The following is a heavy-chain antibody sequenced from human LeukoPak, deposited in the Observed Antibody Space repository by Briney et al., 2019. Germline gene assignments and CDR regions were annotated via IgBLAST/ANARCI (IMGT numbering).Heavy chain of an antibody. Sequence: GSSVKVSCKASGGTFSSYAISWGRQAPGQRLECIGGIIPIFVTASYAQKFQGRVTITTDESTSTAYMELSSLRSEDTAVYYCPRDSSGWYGGQGYWGQGTLVTVSS. CDR2: IIPIFVTA. J-gene: IGHJ4*02. V-gene: IGHV1-69*05. D-gene: IGHD6-19*01. CDR1: GGTFSSYA. CDR3: PRDSSGWYGGQGY.